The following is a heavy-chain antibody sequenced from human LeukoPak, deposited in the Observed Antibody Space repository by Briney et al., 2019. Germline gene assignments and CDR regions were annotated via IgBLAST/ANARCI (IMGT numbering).Heavy chain of an antibody. CDR1: GGSISSSSYY. J-gene: IGHJ6*03. CDR3: ARVASFSSGWYGPRDYYYYYMDV. Sequence: SETLSLTCSVSGGSISSSSYYWDWIRQPPGKGLEWIGSIYYSGSTYYNPSLKSRVTVSVDTSKNQFSLKLSSVTAADTAVYYCARVASFSSGWYGPRDYYYYYMDVWGKGTTVTISS. V-gene: IGHV4-39*07. CDR2: IYYSGST. D-gene: IGHD6-19*01.